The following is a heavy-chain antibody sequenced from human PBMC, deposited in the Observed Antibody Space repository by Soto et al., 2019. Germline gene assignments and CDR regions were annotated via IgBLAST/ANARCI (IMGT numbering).Heavy chain of an antibody. J-gene: IGHJ4*02. Sequence: SETLSLTSTVYGGSFSGYYWSWIRQPTGKGLEWIGEINHSGSTYYNPSLKSRVTISVDRSKNQFSLKLSSVTAADTAVYYCARAMITFGGVIPYRTAYWGQGTLVTVSS. CDR1: GGSFSGYY. CDR2: INHSGST. D-gene: IGHD3-16*02. V-gene: IGHV4-34*01. CDR3: ARAMITFGGVIPYRTAY.